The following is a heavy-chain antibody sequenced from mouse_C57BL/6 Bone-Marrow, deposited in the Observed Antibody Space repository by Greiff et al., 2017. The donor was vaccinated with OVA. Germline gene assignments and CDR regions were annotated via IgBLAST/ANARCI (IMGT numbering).Heavy chain of an antibody. CDR2: IYWDDDK. CDR1: GFSLSTSGMG. V-gene: IGHV8-12*01. J-gene: IGHJ4*01. CDR3: ARRAWVGRDYYAMDY. Sequence: QVTLKESGPGILQSSQTLSLTCSFSGFSLSTSGMGVSWLRQPSGKGLEWLAHIYWDDDKRYHPSLKSRLTTPKDTSRNQVFLKITSVDTADTATYYCARRAWVGRDYYAMDYWGQGTSVTVSS. D-gene: IGHD4-1*01.